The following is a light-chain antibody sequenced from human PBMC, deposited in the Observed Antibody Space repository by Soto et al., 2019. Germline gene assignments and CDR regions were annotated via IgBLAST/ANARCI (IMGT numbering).Light chain of an antibody. J-gene: IGKJ2*01. CDR3: QQYGSSPRYT. CDR2: GAS. CDR1: QSVSSSY. V-gene: IGKV3-20*01. Sequence: EIVLTQSPGNLSLSPGERATLSCRASQSVSSSYLAWYQQKPGQAPRLLIYGASSRATGIPDRFSGSGCGTDFPLTISRLEPEDFAVYYCQQYGSSPRYTFGQGTKLEIK.